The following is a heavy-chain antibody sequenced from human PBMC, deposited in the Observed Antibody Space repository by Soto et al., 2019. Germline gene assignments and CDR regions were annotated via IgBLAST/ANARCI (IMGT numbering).Heavy chain of an antibody. CDR1: GFTFSSYE. CDR2: ISSSGSTI. CDR3: AREADFFGVAYGMDV. D-gene: IGHD3-3*01. Sequence: GGSLRLSCAASGFTFSSYEMNWVRQAPGKGLEWVSYISSSGSTIYYADSVKGRFTISRDNAKNSLYLQMNSLRAEDTAVYYCAREADFFGVAYGMDVLGQGTTVTVSS. V-gene: IGHV3-48*03. J-gene: IGHJ6*02.